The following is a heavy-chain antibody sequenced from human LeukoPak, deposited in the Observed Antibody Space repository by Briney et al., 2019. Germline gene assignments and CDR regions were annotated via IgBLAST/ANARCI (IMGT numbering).Heavy chain of an antibody. Sequence: GASVKVSCKASGYTFTGYYMHWVRQAPGQGLEWMGWINPNSGGTNYAQKFQGRVTMTRDTSISTAYMELSRLRSDGTAVYYCARVPGNRGWYIFDYWGQGTLVTVSS. CDR2: INPNSGGT. V-gene: IGHV1-2*02. D-gene: IGHD6-19*01. CDR1: GYTFTGYY. CDR3: ARVPGNRGWYIFDY. J-gene: IGHJ4*02.